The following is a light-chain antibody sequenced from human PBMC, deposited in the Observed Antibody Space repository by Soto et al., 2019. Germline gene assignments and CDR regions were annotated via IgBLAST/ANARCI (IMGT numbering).Light chain of an antibody. V-gene: IGLV1-40*01. CDR3: QSFDNNLSAWV. CDR2: GT. Sequence: QSALTQSPSVSGAPGQRVTISCTGSSSNIGAGYAVHWYQQLPGTGPRLLMYGTYRPSGVPDRFSGSKSGTSASLAISGVQPEDEADYYCQSFDNNLSAWVFGGGTKLTVL. J-gene: IGLJ3*02. CDR1: SSNIGAGYA.